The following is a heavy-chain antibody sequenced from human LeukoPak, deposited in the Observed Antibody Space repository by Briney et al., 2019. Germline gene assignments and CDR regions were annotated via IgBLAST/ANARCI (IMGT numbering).Heavy chain of an antibody. V-gene: IGHV3-23*01. Sequence: QAGGSLRPSCAASGFTFNIYAMTWVRQAPGKGLEWVSSITVNGRGTSYADSVKGRFTISRDNSKNTLYLQMNSLRAEDTAIYYCAKDPNGDYVGAFDSWDQGTMVTISS. CDR1: GFTFNIYA. D-gene: IGHD4-17*01. J-gene: IGHJ3*02. CDR2: ITVNGRGT. CDR3: AKDPNGDYVGAFDS.